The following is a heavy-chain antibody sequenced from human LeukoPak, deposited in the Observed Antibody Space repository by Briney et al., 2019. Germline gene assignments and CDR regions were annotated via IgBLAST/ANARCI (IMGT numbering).Heavy chain of an antibody. CDR1: GFTVSSSY. D-gene: IGHD2-15*01. J-gene: IGHJ4*02. CDR2: IYSDRNT. V-gene: IGHV3-53*01. CDR3: ARDSAFSSYSY. Sequence: GGSLRLSCTASGFTVSSSYMSWGRQAPGKRLEWVSIIYSDRNTYYAASVKGRFTISRDDSKNTLLLQMDSLRAEDTAIYYCARDSAFSSYSYWGQGALVTVSS.